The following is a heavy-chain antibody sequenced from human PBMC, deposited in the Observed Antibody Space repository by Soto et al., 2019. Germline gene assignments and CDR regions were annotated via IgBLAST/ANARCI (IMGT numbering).Heavy chain of an antibody. CDR1: GFALSNYW. CDR3: ATETSTWGC. J-gene: IGHJ4*02. D-gene: IGHD7-27*01. V-gene: IGHV3-7*05. CDR2: IKQDGSER. Sequence: EVQLVESGGGLVQPGGSLRLSCVASGFALSNYWINWVRQAPGKGLEWGANIKQDGSERNYVDSVKGRFTISRDNARNSLHLQMNSLRAEDTAAYYCATETSTWGCWGQGTLVTVSS.